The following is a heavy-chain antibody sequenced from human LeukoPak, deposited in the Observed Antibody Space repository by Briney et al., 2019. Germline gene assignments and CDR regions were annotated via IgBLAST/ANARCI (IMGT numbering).Heavy chain of an antibody. CDR1: GGTFSSYA. CDR3: AKSGGLERRLGV. J-gene: IGHJ4*02. V-gene: IGHV1-69*13. CDR2: IIPIFGTA. D-gene: IGHD1-1*01. Sequence: SVKVSCKASGGTFSSYAISWVRHAPGQGLEWMGGIIPIFGTANYAQKFQGRVTITADESTSTAYMELSSLRSEDAAVYYCAKSGGLERRLGVWGQGALVTVSS.